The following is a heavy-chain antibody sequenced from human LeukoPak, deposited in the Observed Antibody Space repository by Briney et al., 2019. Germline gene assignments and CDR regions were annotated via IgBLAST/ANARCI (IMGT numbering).Heavy chain of an antibody. J-gene: IGHJ4*02. Sequence: ASVKVSCKASGGTFSSYAISWVRQAPGQGLEWMGRIIPIFGTANYAQKFQGRVTMTRNTSISTAYMELSSLRSEDTAVYYCASSPYGDRIDYWGQGTLVTVSS. CDR1: GGTFSSYA. CDR2: IIPIFGTA. D-gene: IGHD4-17*01. V-gene: IGHV1-69*05. CDR3: ASSPYGDRIDY.